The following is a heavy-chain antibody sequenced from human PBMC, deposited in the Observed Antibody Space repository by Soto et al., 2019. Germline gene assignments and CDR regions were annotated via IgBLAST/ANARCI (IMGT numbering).Heavy chain of an antibody. CDR1: GFRLSSYA. CDR3: SKDRRDGDFMHILVVDF. J-gene: IGHJ4*02. CDR2: MSYDESKK. D-gene: IGHD2-15*01. V-gene: IGHV3-30*18. Sequence: QVRLVESGGGVVQPGGSLRLSCATSGFRLSSYAMHWVRQAPGKGLEWVALMSYDESKKYYADSVKGRFTISRDTSKKTLVLEMNHLRVEDTAVYYCSKDRRDGDFMHILVVDFWGQGALVTVSS.